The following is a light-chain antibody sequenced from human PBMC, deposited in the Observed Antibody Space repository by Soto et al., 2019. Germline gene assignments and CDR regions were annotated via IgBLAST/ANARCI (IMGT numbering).Light chain of an antibody. CDR2: EVT. Sequence: QSALTQPASVSGSPGQSITISCTGTSSDIGAYNYVSWYRQHPGEAPKVIIYEVTHRPSGISSRFSGSKSGNTASLTISGLQAEDEADYYCSSYASDITHVFGAGTQLTVL. J-gene: IGLJ3*02. CDR3: SSYASDITHV. V-gene: IGLV2-14*01. CDR1: SSDIGAYNY.